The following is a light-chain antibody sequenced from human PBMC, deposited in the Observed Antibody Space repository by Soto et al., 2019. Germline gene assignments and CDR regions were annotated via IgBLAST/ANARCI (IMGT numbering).Light chain of an antibody. CDR1: QSVRSSY. CDR3: QQYGSSPRT. Sequence: PGERATLSCRASQSVRSSYLAWYQQKPGQAPRLLIYGASSRATGIPDRFSGSGSGTDFTLTISRLEPEDFAVYYCQQYGSSPRTFGQGTKVEIK. V-gene: IGKV3-20*01. CDR2: GAS. J-gene: IGKJ1*01.